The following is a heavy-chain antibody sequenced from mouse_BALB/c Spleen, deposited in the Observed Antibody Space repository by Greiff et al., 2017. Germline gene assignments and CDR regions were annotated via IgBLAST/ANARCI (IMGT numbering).Heavy chain of an antibody. D-gene: IGHD2-4*01. CDR2: IDPANGNT. J-gene: IGHJ3*01. V-gene: IGHV14-3*02. CDR1: GFNIKDTY. Sequence: SGAELVKPGASVKLSCTASGFNIKDTYMHWVKQRPEQGLEWIGRIDPANGNTKYDPKFQGKATITADTSSNTAYLQLSSLTSEDTAVYYCARGGLIYYDYDGFAYWGQGTLVTVSA. CDR3: ARGGLIYYDYDGFAY.